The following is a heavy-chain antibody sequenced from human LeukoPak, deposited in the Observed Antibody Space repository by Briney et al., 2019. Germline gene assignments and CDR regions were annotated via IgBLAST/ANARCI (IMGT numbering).Heavy chain of an antibody. J-gene: IGHJ4*02. CDR2: INHSGST. D-gene: IGHD3-3*01. V-gene: IGHV4-30-4*08. CDR3: ARHSTFFGVVIIKGRVRGPFDY. Sequence: SQTLSLTCTVSGGSISSGDYYWSWIRQPPGKGLEWIGEINHSGSTNYNPSLKSRVTISVDTSKNQFSLKLSSVTAADTAVYYCARHSTFFGVVIIKGRVRGPFDYWGQGTLVTVSS. CDR1: GGSISSGDYY.